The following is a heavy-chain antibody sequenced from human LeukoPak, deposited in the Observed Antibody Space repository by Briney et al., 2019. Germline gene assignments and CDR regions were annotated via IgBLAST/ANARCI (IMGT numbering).Heavy chain of an antibody. Sequence: PGRSLRLSCAASGFTFSSYSTNWVRQAPGKGLEWVSYISSSSSTIHYADSVKGRFTISRDNAKNSLFLQINSLRDDDTAVYYCARELWSAYGMDVWGQGTTVTVSS. CDR2: ISSSSSTI. D-gene: IGHD2-21*01. J-gene: IGHJ6*02. CDR3: ARELWSAYGMDV. CDR1: GFTFSSYS. V-gene: IGHV3-48*02.